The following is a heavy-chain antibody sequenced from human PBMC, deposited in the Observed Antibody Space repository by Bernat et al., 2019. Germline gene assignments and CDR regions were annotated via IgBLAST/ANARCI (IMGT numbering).Heavy chain of an antibody. CDR1: GYTFTGYY. J-gene: IGHJ4*02. CDR2: INPNSGGT. V-gene: IGHV1-2*04. Sequence: QVQLVQSGAEVKKPGASVKVSCKASGYTFTGYYMHWVRQAPGQGLEWMGWINPNSGGTNYAQKFRGWVTMTRDTSISTAYMELSRLRSDDTAVYYCARGEKTRAAPAGPFDYWGQGTLVTVSS. D-gene: IGHD6-6*01. CDR3: ARGEKTRAAPAGPFDY.